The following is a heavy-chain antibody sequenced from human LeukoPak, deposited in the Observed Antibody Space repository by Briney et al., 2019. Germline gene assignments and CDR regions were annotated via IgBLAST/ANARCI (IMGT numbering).Heavy chain of an antibody. CDR1: GFTFSSYG. D-gene: IGHD3-3*01. V-gene: IGHV3-33*01. CDR3: ARDGRTYYDFWSGYYWLDY. J-gene: IGHJ4*02. Sequence: GGSLRLSCAASGFTFSSYGMHWVRQAPGKGLEWVAVIWYDGSNKYYADSVKGRFTISRGNSKNTLYLQMNSLRAEDTAVYYCARDGRTYYDFWSGYYWLDYWGQGTLVTVSS. CDR2: IWYDGSNK.